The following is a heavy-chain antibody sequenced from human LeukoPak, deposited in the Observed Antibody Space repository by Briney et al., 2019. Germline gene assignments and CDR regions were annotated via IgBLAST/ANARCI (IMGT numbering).Heavy chain of an antibody. CDR1: GGSISSYY. V-gene: IGHV4-59*08. D-gene: IGHD3-22*01. J-gene: IGHJ4*02. Sequence: SETLSLTCTVSGGSISSYYWSWIRQPAGKGLEWIGYIYYSGSTNYNPSLKSRVTISVDTSKNQFSLKLSSVAAADTAVYYCARHYGSSGYYFSSLDYWGQGTLVTVSS. CDR2: IYYSGST. CDR3: ARHYGSSGYYFSSLDY.